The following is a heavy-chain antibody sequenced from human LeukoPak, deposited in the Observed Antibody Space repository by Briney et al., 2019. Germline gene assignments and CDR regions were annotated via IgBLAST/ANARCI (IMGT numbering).Heavy chain of an antibody. CDR1: GYTFTSYY. V-gene: IGHV1-46*01. Sequence: ASVKVSCKASGYTFTSYYMHWVRQAPGQGLEWMGIINPSGGSTSYAQKFQGRVTMTRDMSTSTVYMELSSLRSEDTAVYYCAREGRGYHDSSGSLDYWGQGTLVTVSS. J-gene: IGHJ4*02. CDR2: INPSGGST. CDR3: AREGRGYHDSSGSLDY. D-gene: IGHD3-22*01.